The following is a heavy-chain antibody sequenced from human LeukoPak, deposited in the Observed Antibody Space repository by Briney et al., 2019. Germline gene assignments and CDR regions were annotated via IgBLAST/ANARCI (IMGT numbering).Heavy chain of an antibody. D-gene: IGHD3-9*01. CDR1: GYTFTSYA. J-gene: IGHJ6*02. V-gene: IGHV7-4-1*02. CDR2: INTNTGNP. Sequence: GASVKVSCKASGYTFTSYAMNWVRQAPGQGLEWMGWINTNTGNPTYAQGFTGRFVFSLDTSVSTAYLQISSLKAEDTAVYYCARASLYYDILTGYPNYYYYGMDVWGQGTTVTVSS. CDR3: ARASLYYDILTGYPNYYYYGMDV.